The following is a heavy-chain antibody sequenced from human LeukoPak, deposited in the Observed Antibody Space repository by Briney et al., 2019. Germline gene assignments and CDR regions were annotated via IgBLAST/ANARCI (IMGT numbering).Heavy chain of an antibody. CDR2: IYYSGST. J-gene: IGHJ2*01. V-gene: IGHV4-39*07. Sequence: PSETLSLTCTVSGGSISSSSYYWGWIRQPPGTGLEWIGSIYYSGSTYYNPSLKSRVTISVDTSKNQFSLRLSSVTAADTAVYYCARGGPFRWYFDLWGRGTLVTVSS. CDR3: ARGGPFRWYFDL. CDR1: GGSISSSSYY.